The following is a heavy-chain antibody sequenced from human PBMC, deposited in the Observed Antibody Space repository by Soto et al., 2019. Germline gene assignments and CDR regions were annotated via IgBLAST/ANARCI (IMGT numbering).Heavy chain of an antibody. CDR1: GGSISSSSYY. J-gene: IGHJ5*02. V-gene: IGHV4-61*01. D-gene: IGHD6-6*01. CDR3: ARGDSSSSGWFDP. CDR2: IYYSGST. Sequence: SETLSLTCTVSGGSISSSSYYWSWIRQPPGKGLEWIGYIYYSGSTNYNPSLKSRVTISVDTSKNQFSLKLSSVTAADTAVYYCARGDSSSSGWFDPWGQGTLVTVSS.